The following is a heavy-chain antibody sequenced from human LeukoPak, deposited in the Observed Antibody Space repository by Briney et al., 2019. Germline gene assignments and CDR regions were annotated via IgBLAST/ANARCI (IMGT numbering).Heavy chain of an antibody. Sequence: SETLSLTCAVYGGSFSGYYWSWIRQPPGKGLEWIGEISHSGSTNYNPSLKSRVTISVDTSKNQFSLKLSSVTAADTAVYYCARYVPPFLEWLFLTNYYYYGMDVWGQGTTVTVSS. CDR3: ARYVPPFLEWLFLTNYYYYGMDV. J-gene: IGHJ6*02. D-gene: IGHD3-3*01. CDR1: GGSFSGYY. V-gene: IGHV4-34*01. CDR2: ISHSGST.